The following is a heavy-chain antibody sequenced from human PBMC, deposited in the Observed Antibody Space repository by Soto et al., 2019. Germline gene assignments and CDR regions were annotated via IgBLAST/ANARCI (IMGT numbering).Heavy chain of an antibody. CDR2: ISGSGGST. CDR1: GFTFSSYA. CDR3: AKDTRITIVGVVILPYYYFDY. J-gene: IGHJ4*02. Sequence: QPGGSLRLSCAASGFTFSSYAMSWVRQAPGKGLEWVSAISGSGGSTYYADSVKGRFTISRDNSKNTLYLQMNSLRAEDTAVYYCAKDTRITIVGVVILPYYYFDYWGQGTLVTVSS. D-gene: IGHD3-3*01. V-gene: IGHV3-23*01.